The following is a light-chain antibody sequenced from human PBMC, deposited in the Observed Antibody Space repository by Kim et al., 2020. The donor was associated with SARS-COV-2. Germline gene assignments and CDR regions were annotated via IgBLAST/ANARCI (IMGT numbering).Light chain of an antibody. V-gene: IGKV3-11*01. CDR3: QQRSNWPLT. J-gene: IGKJ4*01. CDR2: DAS. Sequence: FSPGERATLACRAGKSVSSYLAWYQQKPGQAPRLLIYDASNRATDIPARFSGSGSGTDFTLTISSLEPEDFAVYYCQQRSNWPLTFGGGTKVDIK. CDR1: KSVSSY.